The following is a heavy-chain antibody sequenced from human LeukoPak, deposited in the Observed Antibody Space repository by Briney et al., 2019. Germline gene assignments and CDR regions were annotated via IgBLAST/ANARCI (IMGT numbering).Heavy chain of an antibody. J-gene: IGHJ4*02. CDR3: TKGGPRRH. CDR1: GFTFSSYA. V-gene: IGHV3-33*06. Sequence: GGSLRLSCAASGFTFSSYAMHWVRQAPGKGLEWVAVIWYDASNKYYADSVKGRFTISRDDSKNTLYLQMNSLKTEDTGVYYCTKGGPRRHWGQGTLVTVSS. D-gene: IGHD3-16*01. CDR2: IWYDASNK.